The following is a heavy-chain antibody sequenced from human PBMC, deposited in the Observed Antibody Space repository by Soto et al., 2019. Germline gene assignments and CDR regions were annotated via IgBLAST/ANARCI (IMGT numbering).Heavy chain of an antibody. CDR2: IIPIFGTA. V-gene: IGHV1-69*01. CDR3: ARSLRYFDWLLGDYYYYGMDV. CDR1: GGTFSSYA. D-gene: IGHD3-9*01. J-gene: IGHJ6*02. Sequence: VQLVQSGAEVKKPGSSVKVSCKASGGTFSSYAISWVRQAPGQGLEWMGGIIPIFGTANYAQKFQGRVTITADESTSTAYMELSSLRSEDTAVYYCARSLRYFDWLLGDYYYYGMDVRGQGTTVTVSS.